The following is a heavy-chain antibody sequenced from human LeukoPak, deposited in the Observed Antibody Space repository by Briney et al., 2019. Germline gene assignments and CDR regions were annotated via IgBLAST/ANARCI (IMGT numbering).Heavy chain of an antibody. CDR3: ARPMVRGVIRPFHI. Sequence: PSETLSLTCTVSGYSISSGYYWGRIRQPPGKGLEWIGSIYHSGSTYYNPSLKSRVTISVDTSKNQFSLKLSSVTAADTAVYYCARPMVRGVIRPFHIWGQGTMVTVSS. CDR2: IYHSGST. CDR1: GYSISSGYY. V-gene: IGHV4-38-2*02. D-gene: IGHD3-10*01. J-gene: IGHJ3*02.